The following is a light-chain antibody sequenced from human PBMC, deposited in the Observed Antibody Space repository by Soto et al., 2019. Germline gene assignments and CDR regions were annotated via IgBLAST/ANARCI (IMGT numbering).Light chain of an antibody. V-gene: IGKV1-5*01. CDR3: QQSFRSPIT. Sequence: DIQMPQSPSTLSASLGDRVTITCRASQSISSWLAWYQQKPGKAPTLLIYVAFTLESGVPSRFSGSGSGTEFTLTIRSLQPEDFATYYCQQSFRSPITFGQGTRLEIK. CDR2: VAF. CDR1: QSISSW. J-gene: IGKJ5*01.